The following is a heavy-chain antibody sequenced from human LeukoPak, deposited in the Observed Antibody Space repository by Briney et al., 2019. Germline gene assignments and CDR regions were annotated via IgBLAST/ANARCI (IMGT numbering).Heavy chain of an antibody. D-gene: IGHD6-6*01. CDR1: GFTFSSYS. CDR2: ISSSSSYI. V-gene: IGHV3-21*01. Sequence: SGGSLILSCAASGFTFSSYSVNWVRQAPGKGLEWVSSISSSSSYIYYADSVKGRFTISRDNAKNSLYLQMNSLRAEDTAVYYCARDISSSVDYWGQGTLVTVSS. CDR3: ARDISSSVDY. J-gene: IGHJ4*02.